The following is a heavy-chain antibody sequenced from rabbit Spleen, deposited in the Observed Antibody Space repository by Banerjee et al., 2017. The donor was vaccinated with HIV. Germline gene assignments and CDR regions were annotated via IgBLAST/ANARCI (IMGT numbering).Heavy chain of an antibody. CDR3: ARDLVGVIGWNFYL. J-gene: IGHJ4*01. CDR1: GFSFSDRDV. V-gene: IGHV1S45*01. CDR2: INAATGKP. D-gene: IGHD1-1*01. Sequence: QEQLVESGGGLVQPEGSLTLTCKASGFSFSDRDVMCWVRQAPGKGLEWIACINAATGKPVYATWANGRFSISRTSSTTVPLQMTSLTAADTATYFCARDLVGVIGWNFYLWGPGTLVTVS.